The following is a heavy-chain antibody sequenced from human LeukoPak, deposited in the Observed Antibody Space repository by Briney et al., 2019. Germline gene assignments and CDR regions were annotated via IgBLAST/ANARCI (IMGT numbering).Heavy chain of an antibody. CDR2: IKQDGSEK. V-gene: IGHV3-7*01. CDR3: ARDRLIVVVTHFDY. CDR1: GFTFSSYW. Sequence: PGGSLRLSCAASGFTFSSYWMSLVRQAPGKGLEWVANIKQDGSEKYYVDSVKGRFTISRDNAKNSLYLQMNSLRAEDTAVYYCARDRLIVVVTHFDYWGQGTLVTVSS. J-gene: IGHJ4*02. D-gene: IGHD3-22*01.